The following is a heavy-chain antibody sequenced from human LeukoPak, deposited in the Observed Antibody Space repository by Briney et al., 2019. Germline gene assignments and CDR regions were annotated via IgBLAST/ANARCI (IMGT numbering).Heavy chain of an antibody. V-gene: IGHV4-59*01. CDR1: GDSLGIYK. J-gene: IGHJ3*01. Sequence: KPSETLSLTCSVSGDSLGIYKWSWIRQPPGKGLEWIAHISSSGSAIYNPSLKSRVSMAVDTSKNQFSLRLTSVTSADTAVYYCVREWSGFDFWGRGTMVTVSS. CDR3: VREWSGFDF. D-gene: IGHD2-15*01. CDR2: ISSSGSA.